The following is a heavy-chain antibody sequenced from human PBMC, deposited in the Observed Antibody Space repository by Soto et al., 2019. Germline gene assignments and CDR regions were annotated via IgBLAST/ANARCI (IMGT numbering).Heavy chain of an antibody. CDR1: GFTFSSYS. CDR3: ARDLWQSYYYYYGMDV. Sequence: GGSLRLSCAASGFTFSSYSMNWVRQAPGKGLEWVSSISSSSSYIYYADSVKGRFTISRDNAKNSLYLQMNSLRAEDTAVYYCARDLWQSYYYYYGMDVWGQGTTVTVSS. J-gene: IGHJ6*02. D-gene: IGHD3-10*01. CDR2: ISSSSSYI. V-gene: IGHV3-21*01.